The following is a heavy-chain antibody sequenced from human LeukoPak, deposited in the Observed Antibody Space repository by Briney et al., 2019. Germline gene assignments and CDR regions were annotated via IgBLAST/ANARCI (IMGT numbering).Heavy chain of an antibody. CDR2: GYISGTT. CDR3: AXXGSSGWYEYFDY. V-gene: IGHV4-4*07. J-gene: IGHJ4*02. D-gene: IGHD6-19*01. Sequence: PSETLSLTCTVSDGSISNYYWSWIRQPAGKGLEWIGRGYISGTTTYNPSLKSRVTMSVDTSKNQFSLRLSSVTAADPAVYYCAXXGSSGWYEYFDYWGQGILVTVSS. CDR1: DGSISNYY.